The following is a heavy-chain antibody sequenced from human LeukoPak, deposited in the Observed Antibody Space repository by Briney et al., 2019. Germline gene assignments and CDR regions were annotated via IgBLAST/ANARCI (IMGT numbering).Heavy chain of an antibody. CDR1: GGSISSSSHY. J-gene: IGHJ4*02. V-gene: IGHV4-39*01. D-gene: IGHD3-22*01. Sequence: SETLSLTCTVSGGSISSSSHYWSWVRQPPGTGLEWIGSMYYSGSTYYNPSLKSRVTISVDTSKNQFSLKVTSVTAADTAVYYCASRSGYYPSYFDYWGQGILVTVSS. CDR3: ASRSGYYPSYFDY. CDR2: MYYSGST.